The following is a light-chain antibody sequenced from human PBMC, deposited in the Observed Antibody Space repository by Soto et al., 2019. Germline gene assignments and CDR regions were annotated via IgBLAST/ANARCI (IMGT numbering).Light chain of an antibody. J-gene: IGKJ2*01. V-gene: IGKV1-5*01. Sequence: EIQMTQFPSTLSASVGDRVTITCLASQSISSWLAWYQQKPGKAPKLLIYDASSLESGVPSRFSGSGSGTEFTLTISSLQPDDFATYYCQQYNSYGYTVGQGTKVDIK. CDR2: DAS. CDR1: QSISSW. CDR3: QQYNSYGYT.